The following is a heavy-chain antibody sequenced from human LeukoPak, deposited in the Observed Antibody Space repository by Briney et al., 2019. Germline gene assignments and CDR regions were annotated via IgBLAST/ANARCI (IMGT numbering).Heavy chain of an antibody. CDR1: GGSISSYY. CDR3: ATTPREYSSTWYYFDY. CDR2: IYHSGST. V-gene: IGHV4-59*04. J-gene: IGHJ4*02. D-gene: IGHD6-13*01. Sequence: TSETLSLTCTVSGGSISSYYWAWIRQSPGKGLEWVGSIYHSGSTYYNPSLKSRVTMSVDTSKKQFSLNLSSVTAADTAVYYCATTPREYSSTWYYFDYWGQGILVTVSA.